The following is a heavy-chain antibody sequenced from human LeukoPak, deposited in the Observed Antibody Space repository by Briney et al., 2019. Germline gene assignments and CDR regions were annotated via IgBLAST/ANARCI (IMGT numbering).Heavy chain of an antibody. CDR3: ARGPGYSYGKPLGY. CDR2: INHSGST. V-gene: IGHV4-34*01. Sequence: SETLSLTCVVYGGSFSGYYRSWIRQPPGKGLEWIGEINHSGSTNHNPSLKRRVTISVDTSKNQFSLKLSSVTAADTAVYYCARGPGYSYGKPLGYWGQGTLVTVSS. D-gene: IGHD5-18*01. CDR1: GGSFSGYY. J-gene: IGHJ4*02.